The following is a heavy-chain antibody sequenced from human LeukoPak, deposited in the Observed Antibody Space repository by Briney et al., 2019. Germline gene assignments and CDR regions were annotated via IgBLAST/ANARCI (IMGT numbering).Heavy chain of an antibody. V-gene: IGHV1-18*01. Sequence: VASVKVSCKASGYTFTSYGISWVRQAPGQGLEWMGWISAYNGNTNYAQKLQGRVTMTTDTSTSTAYMELRSLSSDDTAVYYCARDRSGYYYYYYGMDVWGQGTTVTVSS. J-gene: IGHJ6*02. D-gene: IGHD3-10*01. CDR3: ARDRSGYYYYYYGMDV. CDR1: GYTFTSYG. CDR2: ISAYNGNT.